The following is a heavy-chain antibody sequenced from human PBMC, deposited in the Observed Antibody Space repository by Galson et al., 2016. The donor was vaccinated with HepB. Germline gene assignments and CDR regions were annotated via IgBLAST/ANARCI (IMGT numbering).Heavy chain of an antibody. J-gene: IGHJ6*02. D-gene: IGHD2-2*01. CDR2: IYHSGST. Sequence: ETLSLTCAVSGDSISSSNWWNWVRKPPGKGLEWIGEIYHSGSTNYCASLKSRVTISLDKSKNQFSLKLTSVTAADTAVYYCARRTPYCSSTSCLMVVWGQGT. CDR3: ARRTPYCSSTSCLMVV. CDR1: GDSISSSNW. V-gene: IGHV4-4*02.